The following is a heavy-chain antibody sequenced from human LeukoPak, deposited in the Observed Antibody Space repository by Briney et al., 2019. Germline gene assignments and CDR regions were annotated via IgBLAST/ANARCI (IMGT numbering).Heavy chain of an antibody. V-gene: IGHV3-23*01. CDR3: RKDRGY. D-gene: IGHD3-16*01. J-gene: IGHJ4*02. CDR2: VSGSGETT. Sequence: PGGSLRLSCAASGFTFTTYAMTWVRQAPGKGLEWVSAVSGSGETTYYADSVKGRFTISRDNAKNALYLQMNSLRAEDTAAYYCRKDRGYGGRGTLFTVSS. CDR1: GFTFTTYA.